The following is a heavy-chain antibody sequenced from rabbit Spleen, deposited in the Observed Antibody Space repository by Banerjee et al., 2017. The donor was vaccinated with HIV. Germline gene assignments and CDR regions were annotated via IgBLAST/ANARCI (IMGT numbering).Heavy chain of an antibody. CDR2: INSGIVGNA. CDR3: ARDAGSYDYIDGYFNL. D-gene: IGHD8-1*01. J-gene: IGHJ4*01. CDR1: GFSFSAGYY. Sequence: QSLEESGGGLVQPEGSLALTCKASGFSFSAGYYMCWVRQAPGKGLEWIGCINSGIVGNAAYASWAKGRFTISKTSSTMVTLQMTSLTAADTATYFCARDAGSYDYIDGYFNLWGPGHPGHRL. V-gene: IGHV1S40*01.